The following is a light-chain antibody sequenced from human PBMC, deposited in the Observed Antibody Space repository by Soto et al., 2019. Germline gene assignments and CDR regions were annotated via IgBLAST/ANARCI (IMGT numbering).Light chain of an antibody. V-gene: IGKV3-20*01. CDR1: QTISAKY. Sequence: IVLTQSPGTLSLSPGERASLSCRASQTISAKYLSWYQQKPGQAPRLLIYSASSRAAGIPDRFSGSGSGADFTLTISRLEPGDFAVYYCQHYDTSPTWTFGQGTK. CDR3: QHYDTSPTWT. CDR2: SAS. J-gene: IGKJ1*01.